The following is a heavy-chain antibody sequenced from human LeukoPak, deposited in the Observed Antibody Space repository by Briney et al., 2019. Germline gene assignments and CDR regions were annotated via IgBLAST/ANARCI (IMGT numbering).Heavy chain of an antibody. D-gene: IGHD3-9*01. Sequence: GSLSLSCAASGFTFSSYWMSWVRQAPGKGLEWVANIKQDGSEKYYVDSVKGRFTISRDNAKNSLYLQMNSLRAEDTAAYYCAAGDILTGLNFDYWGQGTLVTVSS. CDR3: AAGDILTGLNFDY. CDR2: IKQDGSEK. CDR1: GFTFSSYW. J-gene: IGHJ4*02. V-gene: IGHV3-7*01.